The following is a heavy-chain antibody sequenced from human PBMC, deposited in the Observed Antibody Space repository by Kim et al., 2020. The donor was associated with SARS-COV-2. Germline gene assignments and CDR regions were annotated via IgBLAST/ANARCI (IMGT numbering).Heavy chain of an antibody. CDR2: IYYSGST. V-gene: IGHV4-61*01. CDR3: ARGTGPKTYYDFWSGYYS. Sequence: SETLSLTCTVSGGSVSSGSYYWSWIRQPPGKGLEWIGYIYYSGSTNYNPSLKSRVTISVDTSKNQFSLKLSSVTAADTAVYYCARGTGPKTYYDFWSGYYSWGQGTLVTVSS. CDR1: GGSVSSGSYY. D-gene: IGHD3-3*01. J-gene: IGHJ4*02.